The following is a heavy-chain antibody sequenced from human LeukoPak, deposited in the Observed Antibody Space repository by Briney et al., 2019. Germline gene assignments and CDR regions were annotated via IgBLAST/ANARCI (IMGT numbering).Heavy chain of an antibody. V-gene: IGHV3-7*01. CDR1: GFTFSNYW. CDR2: IKQDGSDK. CDR3: ASFDIVATISYFNY. D-gene: IGHD5-12*01. J-gene: IGHJ4*02. Sequence: GGSLRLSWAAPGFTFSNYWMSWVRQAPGKGLEWVANIKQDGSDKYYVDSVKGRFTFSRDNAKNSLYLQMNSLRAEDTAMYYCASFDIVATISYFNYWGQGTLVTVSS.